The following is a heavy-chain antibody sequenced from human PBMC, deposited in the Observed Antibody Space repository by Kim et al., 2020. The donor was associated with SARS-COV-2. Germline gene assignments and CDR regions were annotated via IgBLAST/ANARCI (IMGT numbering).Heavy chain of an antibody. Sequence: GGSLRLSCAASGFAFSNYAMTWVRQAPGEGLEWVSVISGSGSNTYYVDSVKGRYTISRDNSNSTLYLQMNSLRAEDTAVYYCAKVRSEVLAAINYWGQGTLVTVSS. J-gene: IGHJ4*02. D-gene: IGHD2-15*01. CDR1: GFAFSNYA. CDR2: ISGSGSNT. CDR3: AKVRSEVLAAINY. V-gene: IGHV3-23*01.